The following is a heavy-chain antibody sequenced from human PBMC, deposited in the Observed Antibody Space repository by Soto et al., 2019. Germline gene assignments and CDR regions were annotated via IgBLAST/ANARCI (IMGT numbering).Heavy chain of an antibody. Sequence: SVKVSCKASGGTFSSDGISWVRQAPGQGIEWMGGITPIFRATKYAQKFQGRVTITADESTSTAYMELSSLRSEDTAVYYCARGRDTYYYGSSGYSGWYFDLWGRGTLVTVSS. J-gene: IGHJ2*01. V-gene: IGHV1-69*13. CDR3: ARGRDTYYYGSSGYSGWYFDL. D-gene: IGHD3-22*01. CDR1: GGTFSSDG. CDR2: ITPIFRAT.